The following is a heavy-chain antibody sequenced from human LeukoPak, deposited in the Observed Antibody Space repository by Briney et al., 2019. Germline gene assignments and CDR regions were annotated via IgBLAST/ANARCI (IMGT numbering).Heavy chain of an antibody. V-gene: IGHV4-34*01. D-gene: IGHD1-26*01. CDR1: GGSFSGYY. CDR2: INHSGST. CDR3: AKDRFEWELLVPSFDY. Sequence: SETLSLTCAVYGGSFSGYYWSWIRQPPGKGLEWIGEINHSGSTNYNPSLKSRVTISVDTSKNQFSLKLSSVTAADTAVYYCAKDRFEWELLVPSFDYWGQGTLVTVSS. J-gene: IGHJ4*02.